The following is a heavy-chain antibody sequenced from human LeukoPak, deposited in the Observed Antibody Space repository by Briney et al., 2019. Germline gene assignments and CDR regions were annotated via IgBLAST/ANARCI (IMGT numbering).Heavy chain of an antibody. CDR3: ARAVPSSSDLYYGSGSYLPDAFDI. V-gene: IGHV1-18*01. J-gene: IGHJ3*02. CDR2: ISAYNGNT. CDR1: GFTFTSYG. Sequence: GASVKVSCKASGFTFTSYGISWVRQAPGQGLEWMGWISAYNGNTNYAQKLQGRVTMTTDTSTSTAYMELRSLRSDDTAVYYCARAVPSSSDLYYGSGSYLPDAFDIWGQGTMVTVSS. D-gene: IGHD3-10*01.